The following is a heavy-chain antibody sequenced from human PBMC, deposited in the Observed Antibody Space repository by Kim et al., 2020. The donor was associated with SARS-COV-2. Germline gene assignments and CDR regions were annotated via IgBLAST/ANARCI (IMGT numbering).Heavy chain of an antibody. V-gene: IGHV3-30*04. CDR1: GFTFSSYA. D-gene: IGHD1-1*01. CDR2: ISYDGSNK. J-gene: IGHJ6*02. CDR3: ARDGMGSGMDV. Sequence: GGSLRLSCAASGFTFSSYAMHWVRRAPGKGLEGVAVISYDGSNKYYAESVKGRFTISRDNSKNTLYLQMNSLRAEDTAVYYCARDGMGSGMDVWGQGTTVTVSS.